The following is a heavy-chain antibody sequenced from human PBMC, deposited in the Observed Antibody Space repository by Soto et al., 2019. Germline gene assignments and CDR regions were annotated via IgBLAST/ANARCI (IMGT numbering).Heavy chain of an antibody. D-gene: IGHD3-10*01. V-gene: IGHV1-18*01. Sequence: ASVKVSCKASGYTFTSYGISWVRQAPGQGLEWMGWISAYNGNTNYAQKLQGRVTMTTDTSTSTAYMELRSLRSDDTAVYYCARLITMVRGALTHGYSYYGMHVRGQGPTVTVSS. CDR1: GYTFTSYG. CDR3: ARLITMVRGALTHGYSYYGMHV. J-gene: IGHJ6*02. CDR2: ISAYNGNT.